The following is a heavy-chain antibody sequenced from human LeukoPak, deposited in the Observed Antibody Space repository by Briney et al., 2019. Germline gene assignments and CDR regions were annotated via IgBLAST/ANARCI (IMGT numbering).Heavy chain of an antibody. Sequence: GESLKISCKGSGYSFTSYWIGWVRQMPGKGLEWMEIIYPGDSDTRYSPSFQGQVTISADKSISTAYLQWSSLKASDTAMYYCARLRVGSSSYNWFDPWGQGTLVTVSS. CDR3: ARLRVGSSSYNWFDP. CDR1: GYSFTSYW. J-gene: IGHJ5*02. V-gene: IGHV5-51*01. CDR2: IYPGDSDT. D-gene: IGHD6-13*01.